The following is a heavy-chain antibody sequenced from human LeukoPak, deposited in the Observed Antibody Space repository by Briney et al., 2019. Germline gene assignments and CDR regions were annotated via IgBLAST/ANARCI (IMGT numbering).Heavy chain of an antibody. Sequence: GGSLRLSCAASGFTFDDYAMHWVRQAPGKGLEWVSGISWNSGSIGYVDSVKGRFTISRDNAKNSLYLQMNSLRAEDMALYYCAKGGLSVPDYFDYWGQGTLVTVSS. J-gene: IGHJ4*02. CDR1: GFTFDDYA. V-gene: IGHV3-9*03. D-gene: IGHD3-16*01. CDR3: AKGGLSVPDYFDY. CDR2: ISWNSGSI.